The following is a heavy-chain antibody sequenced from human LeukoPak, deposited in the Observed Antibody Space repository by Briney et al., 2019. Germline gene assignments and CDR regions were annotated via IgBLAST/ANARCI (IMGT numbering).Heavy chain of an antibody. CDR2: ISGSGGST. J-gene: IGHJ6*03. CDR1: GFTFSSYT. V-gene: IGHV3-23*01. Sequence: GGSLRLSCAASGFTFSSYTMSWVRQAPGKGLEWVSAISGSGGSTYYADSVKGRFTISRDNSKNTLYLQMNSLRAEDTAVYYCARTTEGYCSSASCFGFSYSYYMDVWGKGTTVTISS. D-gene: IGHD2-2*01. CDR3: ARTTEGYCSSASCFGFSYSYYMDV.